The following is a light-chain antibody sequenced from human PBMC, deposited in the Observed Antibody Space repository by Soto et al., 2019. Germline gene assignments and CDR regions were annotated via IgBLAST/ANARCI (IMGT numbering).Light chain of an antibody. CDR3: QQYNNWPRT. CDR2: GAS. J-gene: IGKJ1*01. Sequence: VVTQSPATVSLTPWDRATLSCRASESVGRHLAWYHQKPGQAPKLLIYGASTRATGIPARFSGSGSGTEFTLTISSLQSEDFGVYYCQQYNNWPRTFGQGTKVDIK. V-gene: IGKV3-15*01. CDR1: ESVGRH.